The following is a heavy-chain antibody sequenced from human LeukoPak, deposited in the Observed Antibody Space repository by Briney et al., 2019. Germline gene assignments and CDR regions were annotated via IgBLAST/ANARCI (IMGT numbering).Heavy chain of an antibody. Sequence: ASVKVSCKASGYTFTNYGISWVRQAPGQGLEWMGWISGYNDKTNYVQKLQGRVTMTTDTSTRTAYMELRSLSSDDTAVYYCARTVTTWAGAFDIWGQGTMVTVSS. J-gene: IGHJ3*02. D-gene: IGHD4-17*01. CDR2: ISGYNDKT. V-gene: IGHV1-18*01. CDR1: GYTFTNYG. CDR3: ARTVTTWAGAFDI.